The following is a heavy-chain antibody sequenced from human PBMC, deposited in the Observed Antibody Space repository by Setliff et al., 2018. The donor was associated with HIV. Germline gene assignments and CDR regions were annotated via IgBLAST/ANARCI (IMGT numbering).Heavy chain of an antibody. CDR2: INHSANT. CDR3: ARGRGSSPYRWFDP. Sequence: SETLSLTCPVSGYSISSGYYWGWIRQPPGRGLEWIGEINHSANTNYSPSLKSRVTISVDTSKNQFSLKLSSVTPADTAVYYCARGRGSSPYRWFDPWGQGTLVTVSS. J-gene: IGHJ5*02. CDR1: GYSISSGYY. D-gene: IGHD6-19*01. V-gene: IGHV4-38-2*02.